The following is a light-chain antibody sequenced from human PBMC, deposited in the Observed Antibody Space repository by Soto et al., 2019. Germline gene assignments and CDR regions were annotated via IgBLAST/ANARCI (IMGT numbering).Light chain of an antibody. J-gene: IGLJ3*02. CDR3: QTWGTGSPWV. Sequence: QSVLTQPPSASASLGASVKITCTLSSGHSSYAIAWHQQQPEKGPRYLMKLNSDGSHSKGDGIPDRFSGSSSGAERYLTNSCLQSEDEADYYCQTWGTGSPWVFGGGTKLTVL. V-gene: IGLV4-69*02. CDR1: SGHSSYA. CDR2: LNSDGSH.